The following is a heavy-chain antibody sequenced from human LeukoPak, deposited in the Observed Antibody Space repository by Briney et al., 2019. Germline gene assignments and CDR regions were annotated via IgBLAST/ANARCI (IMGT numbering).Heavy chain of an antibody. V-gene: IGHV4-34*01. D-gene: IGHD1-26*01. CDR1: GFTFSSYE. CDR2: INHSGST. J-gene: IGHJ6*03. CDR3: ARVRGSSGSYEYYHYMDV. Sequence: GSLRLSCAASGFTFSSYEMNWVRQAPGKGLEWIGEINHSGSTNYNPSLKSRVTISQDTSKNQFSLRLSSVTAADTAVYYCARVRGSSGSYEYYHYMDVWGKGATVTISS.